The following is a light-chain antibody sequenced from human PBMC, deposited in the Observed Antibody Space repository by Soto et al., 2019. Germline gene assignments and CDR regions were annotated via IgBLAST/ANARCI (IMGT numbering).Light chain of an antibody. CDR2: CAS. J-gene: IGKJ2*01. CDR1: QRVSSN. CDR3: QQYNNWPHT. V-gene: IGKV3-15*01. Sequence: EIVMTQSPATLSVSPGERATLSCRASQRVSSNLAWYQQKPGQAPRLLIYCASTRATGIPARFSGSGSGTEFTLTISSLQSEDFAVYYCQQYNNWPHTFGQGTKLEIK.